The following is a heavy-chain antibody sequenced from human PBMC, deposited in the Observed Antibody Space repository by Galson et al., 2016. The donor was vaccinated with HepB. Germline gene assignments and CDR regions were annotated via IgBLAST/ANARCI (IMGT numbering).Heavy chain of an antibody. CDR2: ISSDGSNK. D-gene: IGHD6-13*01. CDR1: GFSLTSYT. CDR3: ARGRGLVPDY. V-gene: IGHV3-30-3*01. Sequence: SLRLPCAASGFSLTSYTMHWVRQAPGKGLDWVAFISSDGSNKHYAESVKGRFTVSRDNSKNTLNLQMNSLRLEDTAVYYCARGRGLVPDYWGQGTLAIVSS. J-gene: IGHJ4*02.